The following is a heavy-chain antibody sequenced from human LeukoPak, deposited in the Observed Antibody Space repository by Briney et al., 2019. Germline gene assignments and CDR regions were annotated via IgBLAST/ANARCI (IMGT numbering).Heavy chain of an antibody. D-gene: IGHD2-15*01. J-gene: IGHJ4*02. CDR2: ISTSSNTI. CDR3: ARGDCSGGSCYLSLTTIDY. Sequence: GGSLRLSCAASGFTFSSYEMNWVRQAPGKGLEWVSYISTSSNTIYYADSVKGRFTISRDNAKNSLYLQMNSLRAEDTAVYYCARGDCSGGSCYLSLTTIDYWGQGTLVTVSS. CDR1: GFTFSSYE. V-gene: IGHV3-48*01.